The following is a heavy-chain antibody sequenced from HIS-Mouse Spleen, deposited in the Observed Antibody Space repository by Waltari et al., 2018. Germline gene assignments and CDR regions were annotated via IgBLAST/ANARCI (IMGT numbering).Heavy chain of an antibody. Sequence: QLQLQESGPGLVKPSETLSLTCTFSGGSISSSSYYWCWIRQPPGKGLEWIGSIYYSGSTYSNPSLKSRVTISVDTSKNQFSLKLSSVTAADTAVYYCAREIPYSSSWYDWYFDLWGRGTLVTVSS. D-gene: IGHD6-13*01. J-gene: IGHJ2*01. CDR3: AREIPYSSSWYDWYFDL. CDR2: IYYSGST. V-gene: IGHV4-39*07. CDR1: GGSISSSSYY.